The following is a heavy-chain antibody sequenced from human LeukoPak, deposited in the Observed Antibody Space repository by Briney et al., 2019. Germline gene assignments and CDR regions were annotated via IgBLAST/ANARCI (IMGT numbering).Heavy chain of an antibody. Sequence: PSETLSLTCTVSGGSISSSSYYWGWIRQPPGKGLEWIGSIYYSGSTYYNPSLKSRVTMSVDTSKNQFSLKLSSVTAADTAVYYCARVASGGPTYYYMDVWGKGTTVTISS. CDR2: IYYSGST. CDR1: GGSISSSSYY. D-gene: IGHD2-15*01. J-gene: IGHJ6*03. V-gene: IGHV4-39*07. CDR3: ARVASGGPTYYYMDV.